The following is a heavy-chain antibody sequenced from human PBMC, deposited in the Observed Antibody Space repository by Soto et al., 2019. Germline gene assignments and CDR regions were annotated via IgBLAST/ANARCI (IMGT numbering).Heavy chain of an antibody. CDR3: EKVLGQLVTYYYYYMDV. Sequence: GGSLRLSCAASGFTFSSYAMSWVRQAPGKGLEWVSAISGSGGSTYYADSVKGRFTISRDNSKNTLYLQMNSLRAEDTAVYYCEKVLGQLVTYYYYYMDVWGKGTTVTVSS. J-gene: IGHJ6*03. V-gene: IGHV3-23*01. D-gene: IGHD6-6*01. CDR1: GFTFSSYA. CDR2: ISGSGGST.